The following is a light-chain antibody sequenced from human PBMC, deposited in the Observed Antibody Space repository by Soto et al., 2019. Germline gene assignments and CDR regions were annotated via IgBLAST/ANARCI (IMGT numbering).Light chain of an antibody. CDR1: SSDVGGYNY. CDR3: SSYTSSSPYV. J-gene: IGLJ1*01. V-gene: IGLV2-14*01. Sequence: QSALTQPASVSGSPGQSITISCTGTSSDVGGYNYVSWYQQHPGKATKLMISEVNMRPSGVSNRFSGSKSGNTASLTISGLQAEDEADYYCSSYTSSSPYVFGAGTKVTVL. CDR2: EVN.